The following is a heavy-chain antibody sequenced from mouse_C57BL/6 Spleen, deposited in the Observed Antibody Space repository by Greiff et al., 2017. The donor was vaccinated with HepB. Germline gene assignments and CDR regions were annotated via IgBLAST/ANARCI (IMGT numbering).Heavy chain of an antibody. J-gene: IGHJ1*03. D-gene: IGHD4-1*01. CDR3: ARGANWDWYFDV. CDR1: GYAFSSSW. V-gene: IGHV1-82*01. CDR2: IYPGDGDT. Sequence: VMLVESGPELVKPGASVKISCKASGYAFSSSWMNWVKQRPGKGLEWIGRIYPGDGDTNYNGKFKGKATLTADKSSSTAYMQLSSLTSEDSAVYFCARGANWDWYFDVWGTGTTVTVSS.